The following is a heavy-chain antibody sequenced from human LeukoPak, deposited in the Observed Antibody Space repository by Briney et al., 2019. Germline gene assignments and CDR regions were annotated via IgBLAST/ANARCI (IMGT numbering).Heavy chain of an antibody. CDR3: EGLYYFDY. CDR2: MNPNSGNT. V-gene: IGHV1-8*01. CDR1: GYTFTSYD. J-gene: IGHJ4*02. D-gene: IGHD3-10*01. Sequence: ASVKVSCKASGYTFTSYDINWVRQTTGQGLEWMGWMNPNSGNTGYAQKFQGRVTMTRNTSISTAYMELSSLRSEDTVVAGPEGLYYFDYWGQGTLVTVSS.